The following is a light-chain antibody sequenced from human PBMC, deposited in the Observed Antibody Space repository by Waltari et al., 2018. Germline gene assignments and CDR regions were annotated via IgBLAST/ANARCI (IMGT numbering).Light chain of an antibody. Sequence: QSALTQPASVSGSPGQAITISCTGTSRDIGRSTYVSWYQQHPGKAPKLVISEVSNRPSGVSNRFSGSKSGNTASLTISGLQAEDGAHYYCSSYTNSGNVVFGGGTKLTVL. CDR2: EVS. CDR1: SRDIGRSTY. J-gene: IGLJ2*01. V-gene: IGLV2-14*01. CDR3: SSYTNSGNVV.